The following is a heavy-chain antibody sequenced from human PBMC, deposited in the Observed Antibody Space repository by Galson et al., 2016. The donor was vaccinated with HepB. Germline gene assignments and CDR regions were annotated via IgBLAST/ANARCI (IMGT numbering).Heavy chain of an antibody. J-gene: IGHJ6*02. D-gene: IGHD3-9*01. CDR2: INSRGTTR. Sequence: SLRLSCAASGFTFSTFEMDWVRQAPGKGLEWVSYINSRGTTRSYADSVKGLFTISRDNARNALSLQMNSLRDEGTAVYYCAREAGTGYYDVWGQGTTVTVSS. CDR3: AREAGTGYYDV. V-gene: IGHV3-48*03. CDR1: GFTFSTFE.